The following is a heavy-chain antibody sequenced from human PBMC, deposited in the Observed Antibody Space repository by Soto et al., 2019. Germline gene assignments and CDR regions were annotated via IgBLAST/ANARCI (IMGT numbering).Heavy chain of an antibody. V-gene: IGHV1-8*01. CDR3: AGESKVHFWMKVFYA. D-gene: IGHD3-3*02. Sequence: ASGKVCCNASGYTFTTYDINWVRQAPGQGLEWLGWMDPNSGSTGYAQNFQGRITMTRNISRNTAHMELSSLKSEDTAVFYCAGESKVHFWMKVFYAWG. CDR2: MDPNSGST. CDR1: GYTFTTYD. J-gene: IGHJ5*01.